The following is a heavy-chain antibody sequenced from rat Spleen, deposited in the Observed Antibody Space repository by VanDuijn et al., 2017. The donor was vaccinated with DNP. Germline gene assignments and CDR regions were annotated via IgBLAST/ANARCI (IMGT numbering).Heavy chain of an antibody. V-gene: IGHV2-72*01. J-gene: IGHJ2*01. Sequence: QVQLKESGPGLVQPSQTLPLTCTVSGFSLSSYHVSWVRQPPGKSLVWMGSIWAAGGTNYNSAVQSRLSISRDTSKSQVFLEMHSLQPEDTGTYYCTRHEYYFDYWGQGVMVTVSS. CDR3: TRHEYYFDY. CDR2: IWAAGGT. CDR1: GFSLSSYH.